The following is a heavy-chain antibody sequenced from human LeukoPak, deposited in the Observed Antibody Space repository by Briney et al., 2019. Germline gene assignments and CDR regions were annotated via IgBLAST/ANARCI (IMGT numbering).Heavy chain of an antibody. Sequence: ASVKVSCKPSGYTFTSYDINWVRQAPGQGLGWMGWMNPNSGSTGYAQKFQGRVTITRNTSISTAYMELSGLRSEDTAVYYCARGRSTGYPYYFEYWGQGTLVTVSS. CDR3: ARGRSTGYPYYFEY. V-gene: IGHV1-8*03. D-gene: IGHD5-12*01. J-gene: IGHJ4*02. CDR2: MNPNSGST. CDR1: GYTFTSYD.